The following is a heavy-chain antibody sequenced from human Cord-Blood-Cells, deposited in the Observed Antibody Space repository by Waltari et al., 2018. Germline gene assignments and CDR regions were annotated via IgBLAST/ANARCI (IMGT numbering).Heavy chain of an antibody. D-gene: IGHD3-3*01. CDR1: GFTVSSNY. CDR3: ARHGAYYDFWSGYPYDAFDI. V-gene: IGHV3-53*01. J-gene: IGHJ3*02. CDR2: IYSGGST. Sequence: EVQLVESGGGLIQPGGSLRLSCAASGFTVSSNYMSWVRQAPGKGLEWVSVIYSGGSTYYADSVKGRFTIYRDNSKNTLYLQMNSLRAEDTAVYYCARHGAYYDFWSGYPYDAFDIWGQGTMVTVSS.